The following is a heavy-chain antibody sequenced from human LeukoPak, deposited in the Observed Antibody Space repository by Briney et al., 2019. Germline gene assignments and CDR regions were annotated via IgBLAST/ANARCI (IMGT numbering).Heavy chain of an antibody. CDR3: ARVDKTYGAHEDS. V-gene: IGHV1-18*01. J-gene: IGHJ4*02. CDR1: GYTFTNYG. D-gene: IGHD4/OR15-4a*01. CDR2: ISADSGNT. Sequence: ASVKVSCKASGYTFTNYGISWVRQAPGQGLEWMGWISADSGNTNYPQKLQGRVTMTTDTSTTTAYMELRSLRSDDTAMYYCARVDKTYGAHEDSWDQGTLVTVSS.